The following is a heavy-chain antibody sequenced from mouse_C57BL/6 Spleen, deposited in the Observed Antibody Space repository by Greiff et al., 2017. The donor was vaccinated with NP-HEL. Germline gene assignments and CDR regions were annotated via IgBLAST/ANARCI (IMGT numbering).Heavy chain of an antibody. V-gene: IGHV1-74*01. CDR2: IHPSDSDT. CDR1: GYTFTSYW. CDR3: AISDYTGYAMDY. Sequence: QVQLQQPGAELVKPGASVKVSCKASGYTFTSYWMHWVKQRPGQGLEWIERIHPSDSDTNYNQKFKGKATLTVDKSSSTAYMQLSSLTSEDSAVYYCAISDYTGYAMDYWGQGTSVTVSS. J-gene: IGHJ4*01. D-gene: IGHD2-12*01.